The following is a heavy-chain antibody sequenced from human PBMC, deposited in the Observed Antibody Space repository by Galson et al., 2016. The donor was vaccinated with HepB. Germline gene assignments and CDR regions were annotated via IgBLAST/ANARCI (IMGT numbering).Heavy chain of an antibody. J-gene: IGHJ4*02. V-gene: IGHV1-18*01. CDR2: ISAYSGNT. D-gene: IGHD5-24*01. CDR1: GYTFTSYG. Sequence: SVKVSCKASGYTFTSYGISWVRQAPGQGLEWMGWISAYSGNTNYAQKFQGRVTVTTETSTSTAYMELRSLRSDDTAVYYCARDRDYLLDSWGQGTLVTVSP. CDR3: ARDRDYLLDS.